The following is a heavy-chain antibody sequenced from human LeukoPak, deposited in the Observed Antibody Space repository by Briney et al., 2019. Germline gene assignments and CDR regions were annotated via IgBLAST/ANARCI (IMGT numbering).Heavy chain of an antibody. Sequence: ASVKVSCKASGYTFTRFYMHWVRQAPGQGLEWMGLINPGGGNTNYAQNFQGRVTMTRDTSTSTVYMELSSPRPEDTAIYYCARIRDGYNDAYDIWGQGTVVTVPS. D-gene: IGHD5-24*01. V-gene: IGHV1-46*01. CDR2: INPGGGNT. CDR1: GYTFTRFY. CDR3: ARIRDGYNDAYDI. J-gene: IGHJ3*02.